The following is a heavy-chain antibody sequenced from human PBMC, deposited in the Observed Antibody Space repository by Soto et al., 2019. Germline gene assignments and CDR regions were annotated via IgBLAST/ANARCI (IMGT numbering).Heavy chain of an antibody. D-gene: IGHD3-22*01. CDR3: ARGRTVRNYADDSSDYFYFFDY. Sequence: SETLSLTCTVSGDSISTFYWGWMRQSPGKELEWIGYVHYTGSTNYNPSLKSRVTISVDRSKNQFSLKLTSANAADTAVYYCARGRTVRNYADDSSDYFYFFDYWGQGTQVTVSS. J-gene: IGHJ4*02. CDR2: VHYTGST. CDR1: GDSISTFY. V-gene: IGHV4-59*01.